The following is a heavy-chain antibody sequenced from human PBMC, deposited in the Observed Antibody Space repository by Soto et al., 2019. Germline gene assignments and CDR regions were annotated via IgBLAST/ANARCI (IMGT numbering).Heavy chain of an antibody. CDR2: ISAYNGNT. CDR3: ARDLLWFGDPLQPPAFDI. D-gene: IGHD3-10*01. V-gene: IGHV1-18*01. J-gene: IGHJ3*02. CDR1: GYTFTSYG. Sequence: GASVKVSCKASGYTFTSYGISWVRQAPGQGLEWMGWISAYNGNTNYAQKLQGRVTMTTDTSTSTAYMELRSLRSDDTAVYYCARDLLWFGDPLQPPAFDISGQGTMVTVSS.